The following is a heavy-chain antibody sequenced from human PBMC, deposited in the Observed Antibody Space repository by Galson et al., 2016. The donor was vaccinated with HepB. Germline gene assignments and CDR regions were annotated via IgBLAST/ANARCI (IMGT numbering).Heavy chain of an antibody. CDR1: GDTFSNYA. Sequence: SGDTFSNYAISWVRQAPGQGLEWMGGIIPIFGTANYAQKFQGRVTITADESTSTAYMELSSLRSEDTALYYCARDLAYCGGDCYSLHYYYYYGMDVWGQGTLVAVSS. J-gene: IGHJ6*02. CDR3: ARDLAYCGGDCYSLHYYYYYGMDV. CDR2: IIPIFGTA. D-gene: IGHD2-21*02. V-gene: IGHV1-69*01.